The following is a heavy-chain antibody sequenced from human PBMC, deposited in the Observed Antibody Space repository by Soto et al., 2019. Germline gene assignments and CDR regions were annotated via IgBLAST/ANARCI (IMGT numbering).Heavy chain of an antibody. Sequence: PSETLSLTCTVSGGSISSGDYYWSWIRQPPGKGLEWIGYIYYSGSTYYNPSLKSRVTISVDTSKNQFSLKLSSVTAADTAVYYCAKITIFGVVDYWGQGTLVTVSS. CDR3: AKITIFGVVDY. CDR1: GGSISSGDYY. J-gene: IGHJ4*02. V-gene: IGHV4-30-4*01. D-gene: IGHD3-3*01. CDR2: IYYSGST.